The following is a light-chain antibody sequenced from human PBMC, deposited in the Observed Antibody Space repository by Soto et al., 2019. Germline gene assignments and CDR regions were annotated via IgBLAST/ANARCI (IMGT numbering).Light chain of an antibody. Sequence: DIQMTQSPSSLSASVGDRVTISCRASQGISKYLVWYQQKPGKVPKLLIYAASTLQSGVPSRFSGSGSGADFTLTISSLQPEDVATYYCQKYNRAPFTFGPGTKVDIK. V-gene: IGKV1-27*01. CDR3: QKYNRAPFT. J-gene: IGKJ3*01. CDR1: QGISKY. CDR2: AAS.